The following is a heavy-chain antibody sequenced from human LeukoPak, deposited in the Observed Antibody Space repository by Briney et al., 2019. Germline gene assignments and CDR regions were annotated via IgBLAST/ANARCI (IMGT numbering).Heavy chain of an antibody. CDR2: IFYSGST. V-gene: IGHV4-31*03. J-gene: IGHJ5*02. Sequence: SETLSLTCTVSGGSISRGGYYWSWVRQHPGKGREWIGYIFYSGSTYYNPSLKSRVTISVATSKNQFSLKLSSVTAADTDVCYCAREKYYYDSSGYYSGFDAWGQGTLVTVSS. CDR3: AREKYYYDSSGYYSGFDA. CDR1: GGSISRGGYY. D-gene: IGHD3-22*01.